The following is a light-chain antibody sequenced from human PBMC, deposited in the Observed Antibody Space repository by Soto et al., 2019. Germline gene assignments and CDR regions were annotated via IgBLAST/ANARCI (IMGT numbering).Light chain of an antibody. CDR2: EVN. V-gene: IGLV2-14*01. J-gene: IGLJ1*01. CDR3: SSYATSSTLHV. CDR1: SSDVGGYNY. Sequence: QSALTQPASVSGSPGQSITISCTGTSSDVGGYNYVSWYQQHPGKAPKLMIYEVNNRPSGVSNRFSASKAGNTASLTISGLQAEDEADYYCSSYATSSTLHVFGTGTKVTV.